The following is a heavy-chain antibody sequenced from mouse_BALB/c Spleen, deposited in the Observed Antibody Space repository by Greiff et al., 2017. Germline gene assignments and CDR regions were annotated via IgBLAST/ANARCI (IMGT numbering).Heavy chain of an antibody. V-gene: IGHV5-12-1*01. J-gene: IGHJ3*01. CDR3: ARTYYYGSSSWLAY. D-gene: IGHD1-1*01. CDR2: ISSGGGST. Sequence: EVKLVESGGGLVKPGGSLKLSCAASGFAFSSYDMSWVRQTPEKRLEWVAYISSGGGSTYYPDTVKGRFTISRDNAKNTLYLQMSSLKSEDTAMYYCARTYYYGSSSWLAYGGQGTLVTVSA. CDR1: GFAFSSYD.